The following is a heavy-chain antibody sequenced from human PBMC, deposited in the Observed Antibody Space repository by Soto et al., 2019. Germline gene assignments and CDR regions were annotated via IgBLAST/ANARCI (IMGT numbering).Heavy chain of an antibody. D-gene: IGHD5-12*01. J-gene: IGHJ4*02. CDR1: GVSISSYY. CDR2: IYYRGST. V-gene: IGHV4-59*01. Sequence: SETLSLTCTVSGVSISSYYWSWIRQPPGKGLEWIGYIYYRGSTNYNPSLKSRVTISVDTSKNQFSLKLSSVTTADTAVYYCAIFMGNSVAPTYFDYWGQGTLVTVSS. CDR3: AIFMGNSVAPTYFDY.